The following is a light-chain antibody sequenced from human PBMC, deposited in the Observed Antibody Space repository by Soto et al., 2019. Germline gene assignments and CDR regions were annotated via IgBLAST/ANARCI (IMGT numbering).Light chain of an antibody. CDR1: QSISSW. Sequence: DIQMTQSPSTLSASVGDRVTITCRASQSISSWLAWYQQKQGKAPKLLIYKASTLKSGVPSRFSGSGSGTEFTLTISSLQTDDFATYYCQHYNSYSEAFGQGTKV. CDR2: KAS. CDR3: QHYNSYSEA. V-gene: IGKV1-5*03. J-gene: IGKJ1*01.